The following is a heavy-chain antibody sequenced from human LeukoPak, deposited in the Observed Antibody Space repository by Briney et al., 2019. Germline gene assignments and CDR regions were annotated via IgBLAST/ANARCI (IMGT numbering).Heavy chain of an antibody. V-gene: IGHV4-31*03. CDR3: ARAELGLWGFDP. J-gene: IGHJ5*02. D-gene: IGHD1-26*01. Sequence: TLSLTCTVSGGSISSGGYYWSWIRQHPGKGLEWIGYIYYSGSTYYNPSLKSRVTISVDTSKNQFSLKLSSVTAADTAVYYCARAELGLWGFDPWGQGTLVTVSS. CDR1: GGSISSGGYY. CDR2: IYYSGST.